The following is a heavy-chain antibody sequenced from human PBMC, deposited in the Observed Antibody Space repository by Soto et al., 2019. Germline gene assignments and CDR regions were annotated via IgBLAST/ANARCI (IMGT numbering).Heavy chain of an antibody. J-gene: IGHJ6*03. Sequence: GGSLRLSCAASGFTVSSNYMSWVRQAPGKGLEWVSVIYSGGSTYYADSVKGRFTISRDNSKNTLYLQMNSLRAEDTAVYYCARDANDYGDYDYYYYYMDVWGKGTTVTVSS. CDR3: ARDANDYGDYDYYYYYMDV. V-gene: IGHV3-66*01. D-gene: IGHD4-17*01. CDR1: GFTVSSNY. CDR2: IYSGGST.